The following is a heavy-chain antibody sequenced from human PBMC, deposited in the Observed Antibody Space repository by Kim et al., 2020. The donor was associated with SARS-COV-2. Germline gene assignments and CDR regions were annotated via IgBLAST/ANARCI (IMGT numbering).Heavy chain of an antibody. J-gene: IGHJ4*02. CDR3: ARTPPGYCSGGSCHNFDY. D-gene: IGHD2-15*01. CDR1: GFTFSSYG. CDR2: IWYDGSNK. Sequence: GGSLRLSCAASGFTFSSYGMHWVRQAPGKGLEWVAVIWYDGSNKYYADSVKGRFTISRDNSKNTLYLQMNSLRAEDTAVYYCARTPPGYCSGGSCHNFDYWGQGTLVTVSS. V-gene: IGHV3-33*01.